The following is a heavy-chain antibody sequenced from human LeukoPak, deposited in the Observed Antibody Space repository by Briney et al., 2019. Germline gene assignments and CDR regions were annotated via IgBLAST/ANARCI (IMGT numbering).Heavy chain of an antibody. V-gene: IGHV4-34*01. CDR3: ARGKIAAAAPGYFDY. CDR1: GGSYSGYY. CDR2: INHSGST. Sequence: PSETLSLTCAGCGGSYSGYYWSWIRQPPGKGAEWIGEINHSGSTNYKPSLTSRLTISVYTSKHQFSLKLSSVTAADTAVYYCARGKIAAAAPGYFDYWGQGTLVTVSS. D-gene: IGHD6-13*01. J-gene: IGHJ4*02.